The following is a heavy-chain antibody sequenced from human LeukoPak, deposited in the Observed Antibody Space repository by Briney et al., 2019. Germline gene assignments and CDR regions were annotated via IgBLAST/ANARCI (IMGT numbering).Heavy chain of an antibody. V-gene: IGHV3-23*01. CDR1: GFTFSSYA. Sequence: PGGSLRLSCAASGFTFSSYAMSWVRQAPGKGLEWVSAISGSGGSTYYADSVKGRFTISRGNSKNTLYLQMNSLRAEDTAVYYCAKDGLWFGELLNWFDPWGQGTLVTVSS. J-gene: IGHJ5*02. CDR2: ISGSGGST. CDR3: AKDGLWFGELLNWFDP. D-gene: IGHD3-10*01.